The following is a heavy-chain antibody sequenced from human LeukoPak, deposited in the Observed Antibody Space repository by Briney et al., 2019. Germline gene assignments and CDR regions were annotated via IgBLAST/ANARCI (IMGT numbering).Heavy chain of an antibody. D-gene: IGHD6-13*01. CDR1: GGSISSYY. Sequence: SETLSLTCTVSGGSISSYYWSWIRQPAGKGLEWIGRIYTSGSTNYNPSLKSRVTMSVDTSKNQFSLMLSSVTAADTAVNYCAREWGSSWYVDYWGQGTLVTVSS. J-gene: IGHJ4*02. CDR3: AREWGSSWYVDY. CDR2: IYTSGST. V-gene: IGHV4-4*07.